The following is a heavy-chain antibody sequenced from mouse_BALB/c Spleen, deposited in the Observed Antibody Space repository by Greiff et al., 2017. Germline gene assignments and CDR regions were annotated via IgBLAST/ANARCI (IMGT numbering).Heavy chain of an antibody. CDR3: ARDYGSSYDFDY. D-gene: IGHD1-1*01. Sequence: EVNVVESGGGLVQPGGSRKLSCAASGFTFSSFGMHWVRQAPEKGLEWVAYISSGSSTIYYADTVKGRFTISRDNPKNTLFLQMTSLRSEDTAMYYCARDYGSSYDFDYWGQGTTLTVSS. J-gene: IGHJ2*01. V-gene: IGHV5-17*02. CDR2: ISSGSSTI. CDR1: GFTFSSFG.